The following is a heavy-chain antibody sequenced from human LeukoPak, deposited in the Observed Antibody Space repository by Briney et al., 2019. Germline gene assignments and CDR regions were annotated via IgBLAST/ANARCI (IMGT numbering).Heavy chain of an antibody. CDR2: MNPNSGNT. CDR1: GYTFTGYY. D-gene: IGHD3-9*01. V-gene: IGHV1-8*02. J-gene: IGHJ4*02. CDR3: ARAARGVRYFDWLLQSDSSGIFDY. Sequence: ASVKVSCKASGYTFTGYYMHWVRQALGQGLEWMGWMNPNSGNTGYAQKFQGRVTMTRNTSISTAYMELSSLRSEDTAVYYCARAARGVRYFDWLLQSDSSGIFDYWGQGTLVTVSS.